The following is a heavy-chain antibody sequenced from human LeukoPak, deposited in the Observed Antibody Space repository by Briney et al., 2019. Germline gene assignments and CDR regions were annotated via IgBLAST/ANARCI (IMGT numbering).Heavy chain of an antibody. CDR3: AREGYYYDSSGYYWTNFDY. CDR2: ISYDGSNK. V-gene: IGHV3-30*03. CDR1: GFTFSSYG. Sequence: GGSLRLSCAASGFTFSSYGMHWVRQAPGKGLEWVAVISYDGSNKYYADSVKGRFTISRDNSKNTLYLQMNSLRAEDTAVYYCAREGYYYDSSGYYWTNFDYWGQGTLVTVSS. D-gene: IGHD3-22*01. J-gene: IGHJ4*02.